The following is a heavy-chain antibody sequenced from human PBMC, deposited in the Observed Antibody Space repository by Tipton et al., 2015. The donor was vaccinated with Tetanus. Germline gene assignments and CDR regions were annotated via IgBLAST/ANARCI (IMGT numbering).Heavy chain of an antibody. CDR1: GSTFREYW. CDR2: IQNDGGET. Sequence: SLRLSCAASGSTFREYWMSWVRQAPGKGLEWVANIQNDGGETYHLESVRGRFTISRDNSKNTMYLQMNSLRAEDTAVYYCTKDVGIVLFDYWGQGTLVTVSS. J-gene: IGHJ4*02. CDR3: TKDVGIVLFDY. V-gene: IGHV3-7*03. D-gene: IGHD2-8*01.